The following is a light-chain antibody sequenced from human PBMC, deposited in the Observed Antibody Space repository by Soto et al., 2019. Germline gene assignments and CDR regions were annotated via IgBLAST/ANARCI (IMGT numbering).Light chain of an antibody. CDR2: EVS. CDR3: SSYTSSTTLV. J-gene: IGLJ2*01. V-gene: IGLV2-14*01. CDR1: SSDVGGYNY. Sequence: QSVLTQPASVSGSPGQSITISCTGTSSDVGGYNYVSWYQQHPGKAPKLIISEVSNRPSGVSHRFSASKSGNTASLTISGLQAEDEADYYCSSYTSSTTLVLCGGTKLTVL.